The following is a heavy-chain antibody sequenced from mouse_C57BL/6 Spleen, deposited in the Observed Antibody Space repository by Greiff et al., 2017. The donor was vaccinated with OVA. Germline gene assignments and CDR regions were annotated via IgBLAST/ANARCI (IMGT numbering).Heavy chain of an antibody. D-gene: IGHD1-1*01. J-gene: IGHJ4*01. CDR3: ATDYGSSYGYYAMDY. Sequence: QVQLQQSGAELARPGASVKLSCKASGYTFTSYGISWVKQRTGQGLEWIGEIYPRSGNTYYNEKFKGKATLTADKSSSTAYMELRSLTSEDSAVYFCATDYGSSYGYYAMDYWGQGTSVTVSS. CDR2: IYPRSGNT. V-gene: IGHV1-81*01. CDR1: GYTFTSYG.